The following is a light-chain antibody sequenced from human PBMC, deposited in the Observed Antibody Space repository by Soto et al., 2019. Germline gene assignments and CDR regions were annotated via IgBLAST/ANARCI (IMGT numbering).Light chain of an antibody. V-gene: IGLV2-14*03. CDR2: DVT. J-gene: IGLJ3*02. Sequence: QSALTQPASVSGSPGQSITISGTGTSSDVGGYDHVSWYQQHPGKAPKLIIYDVTVRPSGISPRFSGSKSDNTASLAVSGLQPEDEADYYCSSYTNKDTLLFGGGTKLTVL. CDR1: SSDVGGYDH. CDR3: SSYTNKDTLL.